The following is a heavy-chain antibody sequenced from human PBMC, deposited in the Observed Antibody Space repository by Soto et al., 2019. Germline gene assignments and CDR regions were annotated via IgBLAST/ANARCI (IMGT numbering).Heavy chain of an antibody. D-gene: IGHD3-10*01. CDR3: AKDRGSGSYYGSHY. V-gene: IGHV3-30*18. CDR2: ISYDGSNK. Sequence: QVQLVESGGGVVQPGRSLRLSCAASGFTFSSYGMHWVRQAPGKGLEWVAVISYDGSNKYYADSVKGRFTISRDNSKNTLYLQMNSLRAEDTAVYYCAKDRGSGSYYGSHYWGQGTLVTVSS. CDR1: GFTFSSYG. J-gene: IGHJ4*02.